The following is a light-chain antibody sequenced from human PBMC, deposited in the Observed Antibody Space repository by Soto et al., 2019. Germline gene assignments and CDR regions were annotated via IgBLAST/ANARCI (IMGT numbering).Light chain of an antibody. J-gene: IGKJ4*01. CDR3: QQYNDLST. CDR2: KAS. Sequence: DIQMTQSPSTLSASVGDRVTFACRASQNIGDWLAWYQQKPGKAPNLLIYKASTLESGVPSRFSGSGSGTEFTLAISSLQPEDFATYYCQQYNDLSTFGGGTKVEI. CDR1: QNIGDW. V-gene: IGKV1-5*03.